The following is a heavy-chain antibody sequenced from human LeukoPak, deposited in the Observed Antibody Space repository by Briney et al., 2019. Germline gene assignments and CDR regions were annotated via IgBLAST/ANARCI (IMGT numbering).Heavy chain of an antibody. CDR1: GFTVSSNY. CDR2: IHSGGST. CDR3: ARDFDSYNWFDP. D-gene: IGHD3-3*01. J-gene: IGHJ5*02. V-gene: IGHV3-66*02. Sequence: GGSLRLSCAASGFTVSSNYMSWVRQAPGKGLEWVSVIHSGGSTYYADSVKGRFTISRDNSKNTLYLQMNSLRAEDTAVYYCARDFDSYNWFDPWGQGTLVTVSS.